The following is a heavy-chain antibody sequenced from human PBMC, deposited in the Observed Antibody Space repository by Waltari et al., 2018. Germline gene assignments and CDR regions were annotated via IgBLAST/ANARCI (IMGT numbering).Heavy chain of an antibody. V-gene: IGHV1-69-2*01. CDR2: GDPEDGET. D-gene: IGHD4-17*01. Sequence: EVKLVQSGAEVKKPGAHVKISCKASGYTFTDYYMHWVQQDPGKGLEWIGLGDPEDGETIYAWKFQARATMTADTSTDTAYMGLSSLRSEDTAVYYWATDPFLTVTTGGWFDYWGQGTLVTVSS. CDR1: GYTFTDYY. CDR3: ATDPFLTVTTGGWFDY. J-gene: IGHJ4*02.